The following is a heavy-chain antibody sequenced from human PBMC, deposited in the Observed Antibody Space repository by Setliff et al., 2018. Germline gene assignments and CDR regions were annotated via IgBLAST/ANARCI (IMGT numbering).Heavy chain of an antibody. Sequence: LSLTCSVSGASISSYYWSWIRQPPGKGLEWIGYIYTSGTTKYNPSLKSRVTISIDTSKSQFSLNLIAVTAADTAVYYCARIAYGSGSYYFDYWGQGTLVTVSS. D-gene: IGHD3-10*01. CDR3: ARIAYGSGSYYFDY. CDR2: IYTSGTT. CDR1: GASISSYY. V-gene: IGHV4-4*08. J-gene: IGHJ4*02.